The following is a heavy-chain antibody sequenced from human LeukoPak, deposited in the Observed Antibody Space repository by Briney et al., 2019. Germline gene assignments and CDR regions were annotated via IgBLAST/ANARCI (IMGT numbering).Heavy chain of an antibody. D-gene: IGHD3-10*01. CDR1: GGSISSSSYY. Sequence: PSETLSLTCTVSGGSISSSSYYWGWIRQPPGKGLEWIGSIYYSGSTYYNPSLKSRVTISVDTSKNQFSLKLSSVTAADTAVYYCARAHRRGGTDYWGQGTLVTISS. CDR3: ARAHRRGGTDY. CDR2: IYYSGST. J-gene: IGHJ4*02. V-gene: IGHV4-39*07.